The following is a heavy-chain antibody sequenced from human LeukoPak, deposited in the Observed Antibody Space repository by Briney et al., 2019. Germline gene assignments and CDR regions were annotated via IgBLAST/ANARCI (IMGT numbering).Heavy chain of an antibody. CDR1: GYTFTSYG. CDR2: ISAYNGNT. V-gene: IGHV1-18*01. Sequence: ASVKVSCKASGYTFTSYGISWVRQAPGQGLEWMGWISAYNGNTNYAQKFRGRVTMTTDTSTSTAYMELRSLRSDDTAVYYCASLKTDGYFDYWGQGTLVTVSS. J-gene: IGHJ4*02. D-gene: IGHD5-24*01. CDR3: ASLKTDGYFDY.